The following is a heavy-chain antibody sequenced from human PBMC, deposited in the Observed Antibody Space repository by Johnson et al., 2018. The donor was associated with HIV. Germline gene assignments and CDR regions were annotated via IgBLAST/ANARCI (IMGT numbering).Heavy chain of an antibody. CDR1: GFTFGDYA. CDR2: IRSKAYGGTT. CDR3: ARDRAIVVAYDAFDI. Sequence: MLLVESGGGLVQPGRSLRLSCTASGFTFGDYAMSWVRQAPGKGLEWVGFIRSKAYGGTTEYAASVTGSFTISRDDSKNTLYLQMNSLRPEDTAVYYCARDRAIVVAYDAFDIWGQGTMVTVSS. J-gene: IGHJ3*02. V-gene: IGHV3-49*04. D-gene: IGHD3-22*01.